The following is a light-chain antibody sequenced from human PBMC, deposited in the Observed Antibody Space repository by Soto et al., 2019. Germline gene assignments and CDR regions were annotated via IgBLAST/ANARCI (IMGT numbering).Light chain of an antibody. Sequence: IQMTQSPSLLSASVGDRVTITCQATQDIRKYLNWYQQTPGKAPKLLIYDASSPETGVPPRFSGSGSGTYFTFTISSLQPEDLATYYCQQSDDLPYAFGQGTKLEIK. CDR1: QDIRKY. CDR2: DAS. V-gene: IGKV1-33*01. J-gene: IGKJ2*01. CDR3: QQSDDLPYA.